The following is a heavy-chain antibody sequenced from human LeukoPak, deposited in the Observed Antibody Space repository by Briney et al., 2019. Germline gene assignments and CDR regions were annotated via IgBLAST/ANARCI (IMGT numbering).Heavy chain of an antibody. V-gene: IGHV1-2*02. CDR1: GYTFTGYY. D-gene: IGHD3-9*01. J-gene: IGHJ3*02. CDR3: ARDPVLRYSDWLDLEDNAFDI. CDR2: INPNSGGT. Sequence: GASVKVSCKASGYTFTGYYMHWVRQAPGQGLEWMGWINPNSGGTNYAQKFQGRVTMTRDTSISTAYMELSRLRSDDTAVYYCARDPVLRYSDWLDLEDNAFDIWGQGTMVTVSS.